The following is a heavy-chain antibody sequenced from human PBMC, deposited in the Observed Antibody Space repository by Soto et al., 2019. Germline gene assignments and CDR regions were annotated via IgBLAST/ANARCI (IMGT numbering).Heavy chain of an antibody. Sequence: QVQLVESGGGVVQPGRSLRLSCTASGFDFTNYGIHWVRQAPGKGLEWMAVIWPDGNTKLYPDSVKGRFTISRDNSKNTVYLQMNSLRAEDTAVYYCARGGIVAVTQLGWFDPWGQGTLVTVSS. CDR3: ARGGIVAVTQLGWFDP. D-gene: IGHD1-26*01. V-gene: IGHV3-33*01. J-gene: IGHJ5*02. CDR1: GFDFTNYG. CDR2: IWPDGNTK.